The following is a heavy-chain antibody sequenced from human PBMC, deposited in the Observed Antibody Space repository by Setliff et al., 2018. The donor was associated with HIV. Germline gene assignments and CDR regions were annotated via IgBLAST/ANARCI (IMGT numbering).Heavy chain of an antibody. V-gene: IGHV4-39*01. J-gene: IGHJ4*02. CDR1: GGSISTGVHY. CDR2: IRYSGRT. D-gene: IGHD4-4*01. Sequence: PSETLSLTCTVSGGSISTGVHYWAWIRQAPGKGLEWIGNIRYSGRTYYNPSLKSRVTISVDTSKNQFSLKLSSVTAADTAVYYCARIGTPLTIDYWGQGTLVTVPQ. CDR3: ARIGTPLTIDY.